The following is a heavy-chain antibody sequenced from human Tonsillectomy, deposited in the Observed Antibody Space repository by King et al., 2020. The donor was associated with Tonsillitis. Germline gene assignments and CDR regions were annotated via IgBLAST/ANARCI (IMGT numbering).Heavy chain of an antibody. CDR1: GFTFSSFA. J-gene: IGHJ6*03. CDR2: INDSAGGT. D-gene: IGHD3-3*01. Sequence: VQLVESGGGLVQPGGSLRLSCAASGFTFSSFAMTWVRQAPGKGLEWVSSINDSAGGTYYADSVNGRFTISRDNSKNTLYLQVNGLRAEDTAVYYCAKLLRSGYHLYYMDVWGKGTTVTVSS. V-gene: IGHV3-23*04. CDR3: AKLLRSGYHLYYMDV.